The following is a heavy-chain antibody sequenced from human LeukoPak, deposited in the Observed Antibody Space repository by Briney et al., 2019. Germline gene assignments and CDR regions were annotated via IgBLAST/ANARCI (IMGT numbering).Heavy chain of an antibody. CDR2: IYYSGST. D-gene: IGHD3-22*01. CDR1: GGSISSYY. J-gene: IGHJ4*02. CDR3: ARDYYDSSGYVAYRYFDY. Sequence: SETLSLTCTVTGGSISSYYWSWIRQPPGKGLEWIGYIYYSGSTNYNPSLKSRVTISVDTSKNQFSLKLSSVTAADTAVYYCARDYYDSSGYVAYRYFDYWGQGTLVTVSS. V-gene: IGHV4-59*01.